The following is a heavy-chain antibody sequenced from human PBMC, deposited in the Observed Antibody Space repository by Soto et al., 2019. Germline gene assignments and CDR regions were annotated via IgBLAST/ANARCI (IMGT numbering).Heavy chain of an antibody. V-gene: IGHV1-2*02. J-gene: IGHJ4*02. CDR3: GRGRSGQIVVFY. CDR1: GYTFTGHY. D-gene: IGHD1-26*01. CDR2: IGPETGAT. Sequence: ASVEVSCKASGYTFTGHYIHWVRQAPEQGPEWMGEIGPETGATRYAQKFQGRVTMTRDMSITTVYMELNNLSPDDTAVYYCGRGRSGQIVVFYWGQGTPVTVSS.